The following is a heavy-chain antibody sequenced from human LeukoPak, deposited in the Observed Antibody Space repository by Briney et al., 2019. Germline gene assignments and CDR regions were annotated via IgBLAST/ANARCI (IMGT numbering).Heavy chain of an antibody. CDR3: ARQPSYYYDSSGQWWSGPYGMDV. V-gene: IGHV4-59*08. D-gene: IGHD3-22*01. CDR1: GGSISSYY. J-gene: IGHJ6*02. CDR2: IYYSEST. Sequence: SQTLSLTCTVSGGSISSYYWSWIRQPPGKGLEWIGYIYYSESTNYNPSLKSRVTISVDTSKNQFSLKLSSVTAADTAVYYCARQPSYYYDSSGQWWSGPYGMDVWGQGTTVTVSS.